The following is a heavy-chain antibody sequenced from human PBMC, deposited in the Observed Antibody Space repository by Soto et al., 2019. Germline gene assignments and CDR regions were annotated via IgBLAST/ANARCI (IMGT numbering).Heavy chain of an antibody. CDR3: ARPRRRGSGYSYFDY. D-gene: IGHD3-3*01. CDR2: IKQDGSEK. V-gene: IGHV3-7*01. J-gene: IGHJ4*02. Sequence: PGGSLRLSCAASGFTFSSYWMSWVRQAPGKGLEWVANIKQDGSEKYYVDSVKGRFTISRDNAKNSLYLQMNSLRAEDTAVYYCARPRRRGSGYSYFDYWGQGTLVTVS. CDR1: GFTFSSYW.